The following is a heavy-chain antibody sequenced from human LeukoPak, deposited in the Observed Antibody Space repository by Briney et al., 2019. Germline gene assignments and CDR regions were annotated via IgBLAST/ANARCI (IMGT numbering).Heavy chain of an antibody. Sequence: ASVKVSCKASGYTFTSYAMHWVRQAPGQRLEWMGWINAGNGSTKYSQKFQGRVTITRDTSASTAYMEPSSLRSEDTAVYYCARERKITMIVQYHGNWFDPWGQGTLVTVSS. CDR3: ARERKITMIVQYHGNWFDP. CDR2: INAGNGST. J-gene: IGHJ5*02. V-gene: IGHV1-3*01. D-gene: IGHD3-22*01. CDR1: GYTFTSYA.